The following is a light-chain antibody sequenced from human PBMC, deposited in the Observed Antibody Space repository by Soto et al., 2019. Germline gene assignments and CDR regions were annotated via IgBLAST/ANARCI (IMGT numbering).Light chain of an antibody. CDR3: GTWDSSLTVGV. V-gene: IGLV1-51*01. CDR1: SSNIGNNY. J-gene: IGLJ3*02. Sequence: QSVLTQPPSVSAAPGQKVTISCSGNSSNIGNNYVSWYQQFPGTAPKLLIYDNDQRPSEIPDRFSASKSGTSATLDITGLQTGDEADYYCGTWDSSLTVGVFGGGTKPTVL. CDR2: DND.